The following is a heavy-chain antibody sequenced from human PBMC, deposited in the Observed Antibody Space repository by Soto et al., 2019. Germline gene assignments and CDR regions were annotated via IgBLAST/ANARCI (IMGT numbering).Heavy chain of an antibody. D-gene: IGHD3-22*01. J-gene: IGHJ3*01. V-gene: IGHV3-66*01. Sequence: GGSLRLSCAASGFTVSSNYMSGVRQAPGKGLEWVSVIYSGGSTYYADSVKGRFTISRDNSNNTVYLLMNSLRAEDTAVYYCVRNHYDTSGSNTDAFDVWGQGTMVTVSS. CDR2: IYSGGST. CDR1: GFTVSSNY. CDR3: VRNHYDTSGSNTDAFDV.